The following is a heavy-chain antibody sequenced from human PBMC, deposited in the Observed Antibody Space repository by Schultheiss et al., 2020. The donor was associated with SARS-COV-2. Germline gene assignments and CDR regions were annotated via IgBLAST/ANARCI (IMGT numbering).Heavy chain of an antibody. J-gene: IGHJ4*02. CDR3: ARGYSSGRTFDY. Sequence: SETLSLTCTVSGYSISSGYYWSWIRQPPGKGLEWIGEINHSGSTNYNPSLKSRVTISVDTSKNQFSLKLSSVTAADTAVYYCARGYSSGRTFDYWGQGTLVTVSS. CDR2: INHSGST. D-gene: IGHD6-19*01. CDR1: GYSISSGYY. V-gene: IGHV4-38-2*02.